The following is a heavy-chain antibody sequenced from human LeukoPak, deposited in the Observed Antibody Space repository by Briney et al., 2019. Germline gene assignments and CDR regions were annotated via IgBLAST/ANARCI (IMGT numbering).Heavy chain of an antibody. D-gene: IGHD6-13*01. CDR2: IKQDGSEK. CDR1: TFTFSSYW. J-gene: IGHJ3*02. Sequence: GGSLRLSCAASTFTFSSYWMSWVRQAPGKGLEWVANIKQDGSEKYYVDSVKGRFTISRDNAKNSLYLQMNSLRSDDTAVYYCARGLYSSSCQCAFDIWGQGTMVTVSS. CDR3: ARGLYSSSCQCAFDI. V-gene: IGHV3-7*03.